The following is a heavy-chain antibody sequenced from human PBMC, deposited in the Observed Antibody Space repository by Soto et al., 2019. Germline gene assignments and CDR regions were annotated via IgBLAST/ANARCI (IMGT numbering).Heavy chain of an antibody. CDR3: AREMAGYCYGYVNRFDP. V-gene: IGHV4-59*12. Sequence: SETLSLTCTVSGGSISGYYWSWIRQPPGKRLEWIGYIYYTGSTNYNPSLRSRVTISVDTSKNQFSLQLSSVTAADTAVYFCAREMAGYCYGYVNRFDPWGQGTLVTVSS. CDR2: IYYTGST. D-gene: IGHD5-18*01. J-gene: IGHJ5*02. CDR1: GGSISGYY.